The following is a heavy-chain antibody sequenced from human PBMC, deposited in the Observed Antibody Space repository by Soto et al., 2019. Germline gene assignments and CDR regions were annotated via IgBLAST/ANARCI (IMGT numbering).Heavy chain of an antibody. CDR1: GFTFSSYS. J-gene: IGHJ6*02. Sequence: AGGSLRLSCAASGFTFSSYSMNWVRQAPGKGLEWVSSISSSSSYIYYADSVKGRFTISRDNAKNSLYLQMNSLRAEDTAVYYCARDHWGFGIFGVANYYYGMDVWGQGTTVTVSS. V-gene: IGHV3-21*01. CDR2: ISSSSSYI. CDR3: ARDHWGFGIFGVANYYYGMDV. D-gene: IGHD3-3*01.